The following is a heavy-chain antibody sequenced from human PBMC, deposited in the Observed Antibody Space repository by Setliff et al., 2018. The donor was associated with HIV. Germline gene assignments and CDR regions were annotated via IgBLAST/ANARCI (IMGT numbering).Heavy chain of an antibody. D-gene: IGHD4-17*01. CDR3: ARAAAGNTGPFDL. CDR1: GSSISSNYY. Sequence: SETLSLTCTVSGSSISSNYYWAWIRQAPGKGLEWIGCIDASANTYYIPSLKSRATISIDTSKNQFSLKLTSVTASDTAVYYCARAAAGNTGPFDLWGQGSPVTVSS. J-gene: IGHJ4*02. CDR2: IDASANT. V-gene: IGHV4-38-2*02.